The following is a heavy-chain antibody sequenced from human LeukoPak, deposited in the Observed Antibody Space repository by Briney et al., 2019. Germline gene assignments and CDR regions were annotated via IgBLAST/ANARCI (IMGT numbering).Heavy chain of an antibody. CDR3: AKSARYGDYSFDY. D-gene: IGHD4-17*01. CDR1: GFTFDDYA. Sequence: QPGRSLRLSCAASGFTFDDYAMHWVRQAPGKGLEWVSGISWNSGSIGYADSVKGRFTISRDNAKNSLYLQMNSLRAEDTALYYCAKSARYGDYSFDYWGQGTLVTVSS. CDR2: ISWNSGSI. V-gene: IGHV3-9*01. J-gene: IGHJ4*02.